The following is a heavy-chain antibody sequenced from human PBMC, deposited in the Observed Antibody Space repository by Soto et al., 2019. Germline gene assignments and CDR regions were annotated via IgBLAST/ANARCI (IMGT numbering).Heavy chain of an antibody. CDR3: ARRGDILTGYYTQLIDYGMDV. D-gene: IGHD3-9*01. CDR1: GFTFSDYY. Sequence: GGSLRLSCAASGFTFSDYYMSWIRQAPGKGLEWVSYISSSGSTIYYADSVKGRFTISRDNAKNSLYLQMNSLRAEDTAVYYCARRGDILTGYYTQLIDYGMDVWGQGTTVTVSS. V-gene: IGHV3-11*01. J-gene: IGHJ6*02. CDR2: ISSSGSTI.